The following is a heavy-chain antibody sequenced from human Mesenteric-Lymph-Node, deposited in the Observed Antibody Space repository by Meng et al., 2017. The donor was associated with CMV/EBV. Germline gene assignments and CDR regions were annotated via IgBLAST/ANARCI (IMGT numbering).Heavy chain of an antibody. V-gene: IGHV3-66*02. CDR3: ASSPPYCSSTSCYNFAYWYFDL. J-gene: IGHJ2*01. CDR1: GFTVSTNY. CDR2: IYSGVST. D-gene: IGHD2-2*02. Sequence: GGSLRLSCAASGFTVSTNYMSWVRQAPGKGLEWVSLIYSGVSTYYADSVKGRFTISRDNSKNTLYLQMNSLRAEDTAVYYCASSPPYCSSTSCYNFAYWYFDLWGRGTLVTVSS.